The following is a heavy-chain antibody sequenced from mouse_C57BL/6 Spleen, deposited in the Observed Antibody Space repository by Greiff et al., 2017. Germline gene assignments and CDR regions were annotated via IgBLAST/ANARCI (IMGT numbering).Heavy chain of an antibody. J-gene: IGHJ1*03. CDR1: GYAFSSSW. D-gene: IGHD1-1*01. CDR2: IYPGDGDT. Sequence: QVQLQQSGPELVKPGASVKISCKASGYAFSSSWMNWVKQRPGKGLEWIGRIYPGDGDTNYNGKFKGKATLTADKSSSTAYMQLSSLTSEDSAVYFCAREGPYYYGSSCDYFDVWGTGTTVTVSS. V-gene: IGHV1-82*01. CDR3: AREGPYYYGSSCDYFDV.